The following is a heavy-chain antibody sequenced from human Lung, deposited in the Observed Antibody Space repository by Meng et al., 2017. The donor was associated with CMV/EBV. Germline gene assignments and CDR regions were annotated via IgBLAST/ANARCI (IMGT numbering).Heavy chain of an antibody. V-gene: IGHV4-31*02. CDR3: VSRIAATGYGWFDP. J-gene: IGHJ5*02. D-gene: IGHD6-25*01. CDR1: GDSMGRGDHY. CDR2: IYFTGNT. Sequence: SGDSMGRGDHYWGWIRQHPGKGLEWIGYIYFTGNTYYDPSLKSRVSMSIDTSENHFSLRLSSVTAADTAVYYCVSRIAATGYGWFDPWGQGILVTVSS.